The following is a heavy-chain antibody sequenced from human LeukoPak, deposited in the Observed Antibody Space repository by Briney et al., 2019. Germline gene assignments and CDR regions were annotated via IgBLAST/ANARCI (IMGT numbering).Heavy chain of an antibody. Sequence: SETLSLTCAVYGGSFSGYYWSWIRQPPGKGLEWIGEINHSGSTNYNPSLKSRVTISVDTSKNQFSLKLSSVTAADTAVYYCARGWRQWLVLFDYWGQGTLVTVSS. V-gene: IGHV4-34*01. CDR1: GGSFSGYY. CDR2: INHSGST. CDR3: ARGWRQWLVLFDY. J-gene: IGHJ4*02. D-gene: IGHD6-19*01.